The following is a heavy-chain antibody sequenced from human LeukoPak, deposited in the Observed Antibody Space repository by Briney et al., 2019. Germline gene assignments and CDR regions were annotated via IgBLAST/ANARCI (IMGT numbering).Heavy chain of an antibody. V-gene: IGHV1-18*01. D-gene: IGHD3-3*01. CDR3: ARAIPYYDFWSGPSRIWFDP. CDR2: ISAYNGNT. CDR1: GYTFTSYG. Sequence: ASVKVSCKASGYTFTSYGISWVRQAPGQGLEWMGWISAYNGNTNYAQKLQGRVTMTTDTSTSTAHMELRSLRSDDTAVYYCARAIPYYDFWSGPSRIWFDPWGQGTLVTVSS. J-gene: IGHJ5*02.